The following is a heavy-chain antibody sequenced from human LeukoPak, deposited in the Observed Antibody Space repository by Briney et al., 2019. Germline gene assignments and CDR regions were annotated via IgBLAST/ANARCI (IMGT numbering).Heavy chain of an antibody. CDR1: GFTFSSYA. CDR3: ARNMGYDILTGCDY. V-gene: IGHV3-30*04. D-gene: IGHD3-9*01. Sequence: GMSLRLSCAASGFTFSSYAMHWVRQAPGKGLEWVALISYDGSNKYYADSVKGRFTISRDDSKNTLYLQMNSLRAEDTAVYYCARNMGYDILTGCDYWGQGTLVTVS. CDR2: ISYDGSNK. J-gene: IGHJ4*02.